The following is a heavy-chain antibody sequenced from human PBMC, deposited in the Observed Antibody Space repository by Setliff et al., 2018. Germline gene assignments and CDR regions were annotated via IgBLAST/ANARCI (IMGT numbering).Heavy chain of an antibody. J-gene: IGHJ4*02. V-gene: IGHV1-8*02. CDR1: GYPLISYD. CDR3: ARERYFDY. Sequence: GASVKVSCKASGYPLISYDINWVRQAPGQGLEWMGWMNPNSGKTGYAQKFQGRVIMTRNTSISTAYLELNTLRSDDTAVYYCARERYFDYWGQGTLVTVSS. CDR2: MNPNSGKT.